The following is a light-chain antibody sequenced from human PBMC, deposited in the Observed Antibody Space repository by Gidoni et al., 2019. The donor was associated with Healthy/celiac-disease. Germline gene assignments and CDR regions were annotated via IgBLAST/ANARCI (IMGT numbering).Light chain of an antibody. CDR1: QSVSSSY. CDR2: GAT. Sequence: LTPYPGTLSLSPGERATLSCRASQSVSSSYLACYQQTPGPAPRLLIYGATSRATGLPGRFSGSGSGTDFTLTISRLEDEDFAVYYCQQYGSSPPVTFGQGTRLEIK. J-gene: IGKJ5*01. V-gene: IGKV3-20*01. CDR3: QQYGSSPPVT.